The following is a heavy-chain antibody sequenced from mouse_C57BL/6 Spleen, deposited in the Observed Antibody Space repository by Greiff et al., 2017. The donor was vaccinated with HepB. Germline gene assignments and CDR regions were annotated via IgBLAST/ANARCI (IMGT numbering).Heavy chain of an antibody. J-gene: IGHJ3*01. CDR1: GYSITSGYY. V-gene: IGHV3-6*01. CDR3: ARGLYGYDGFAY. Sequence: EVKLVESGPGLVKPSQSLSLTCSVTGYSITSGYYWNWIRQFPGNKLEWMGYISYDGSNNYNPSLKNRISITRDTSKNQFFLKLNSVTTEDTATYYCARGLYGYDGFAYWGQGTLVTVSA. D-gene: IGHD2-2*01. CDR2: ISYDGSN.